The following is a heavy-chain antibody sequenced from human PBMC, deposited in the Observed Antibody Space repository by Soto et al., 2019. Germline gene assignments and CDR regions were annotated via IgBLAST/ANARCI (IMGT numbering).Heavy chain of an antibody. CDR1: GGSISSYY. J-gene: IGHJ4*02. CDR3: ARMNYYDTSGYPFDY. V-gene: IGHV4-59*01. Sequence: TSETLSLTCTFSGGSISSYYWSWIRQPPGKGLEWIGYIYFRGTTNYNPSLKSRVTMSADTSKNQFSLKLNSVTAADTAVYYCARMNYYDTSGYPFDYWGQGMMVTVS. CDR2: IYFRGTT. D-gene: IGHD3-22*01.